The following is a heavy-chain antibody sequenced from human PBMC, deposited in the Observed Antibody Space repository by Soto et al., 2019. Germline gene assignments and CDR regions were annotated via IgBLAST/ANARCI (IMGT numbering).Heavy chain of an antibody. J-gene: IGHJ6*02. CDR2: IYWNDDR. CDR3: VHTYYYDSSGYYYQYYYGMDV. Sequence: QITLKESGPTLVNPTQTLTLTCTFSGFSLSTSGVGVGWIRQPPGKALEWLALIYWNDDRRYSPSLERRLTITKDTSKNQVVLTMTNMDPVDTATYYCVHTYYYDSSGYYYQYYYGMDVWGQGTTVTVSS. D-gene: IGHD3-22*01. CDR1: GFSLSTSGVG. V-gene: IGHV2-5*01.